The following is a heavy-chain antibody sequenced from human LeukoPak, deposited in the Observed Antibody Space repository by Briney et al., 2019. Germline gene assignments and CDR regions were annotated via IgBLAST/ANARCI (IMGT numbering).Heavy chain of an antibody. CDR1: GGSISSGDYY. CDR2: IYYSGST. V-gene: IGHV4-30-4*02. CDR3: ARGPPRELRYFDRSSPYYFDY. J-gene: IGHJ4*02. D-gene: IGHD3-9*01. Sequence: ASETLSLTCTVSGGSISSGDYYWSWIRQPPGKGLEWIGYIYYSGSTSYNPSLKSRVTISVDTSRNQFSLKLSSVTAADTAVYYCARGPPRELRYFDRSSPYYFDYWGQGTLVTVSS.